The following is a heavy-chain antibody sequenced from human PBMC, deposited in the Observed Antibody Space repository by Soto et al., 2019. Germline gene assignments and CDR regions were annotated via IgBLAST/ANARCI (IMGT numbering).Heavy chain of an antibody. CDR2: ISYDGSNK. Sequence: QVQLVESGGGVVQPGRSLRLSCAASGFTFSSYAMHWVRQAPGKGLEWVAVISYDGSNKYYADSVKGRFTISRDNSKNTLYLQMNSLRAEDTAVYYCARERPSYYDILTGYQEGYYYYGMDVW. V-gene: IGHV3-30-3*01. CDR1: GFTFSSYA. D-gene: IGHD3-9*01. J-gene: IGHJ6*01. CDR3: ARERPSYYDILTGYQEGYYYYGMDV.